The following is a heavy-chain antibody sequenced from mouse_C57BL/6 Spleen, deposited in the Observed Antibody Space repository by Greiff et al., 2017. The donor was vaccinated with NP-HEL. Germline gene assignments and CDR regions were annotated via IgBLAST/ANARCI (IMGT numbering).Heavy chain of an antibody. D-gene: IGHD2-3*01. CDR3: ARHERWLYAMDY. J-gene: IGHJ4*01. V-gene: IGHV5-6*02. CDR1: GFTFSSYG. Sequence: DVKLVESGGDLVKPGGSLKLSCAASGFTFSSYGMSWVRQTPDKRLEWVATISSGGSYTYYPDSVKGRFTISRDNAKNTLYLQMSSLKSEDTAMYYCARHERWLYAMDYWGQGTSVTVSS. CDR2: ISSGGSYT.